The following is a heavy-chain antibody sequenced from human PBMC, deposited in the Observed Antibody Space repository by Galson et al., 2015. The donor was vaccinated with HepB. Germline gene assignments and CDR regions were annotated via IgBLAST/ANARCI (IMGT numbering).Heavy chain of an antibody. CDR1: GYSFTSYW. J-gene: IGHJ4*02. D-gene: IGHD3-22*01. CDR3: ARREYYYDSSGYWYYFDY. CDR2: IYPGDSDT. V-gene: IGHV5-51*01. Sequence: QSGAEVKKPGESLKISCKGSGYSFTSYWIGWVRQMAGKGLEWMGIIYPGDSDTRYSPSFQGQVTISADKSISTAYLQWSSLKASDTAMYYCARREYYYDSSGYWYYFDYWGQGTLVTVSS.